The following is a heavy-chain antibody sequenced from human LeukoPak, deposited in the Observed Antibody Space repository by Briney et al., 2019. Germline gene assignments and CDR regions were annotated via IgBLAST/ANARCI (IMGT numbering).Heavy chain of an antibody. J-gene: IGHJ3*02. V-gene: IGHV3-21*01. Sequence: GGSLRLSCAASGFTFSSYSMNWVRQAPGKGLEWVSSISGSSSYIYYADSVKGRFTISRDNAKNSLYLQMNSLRAEDTAVYYCARVDYDILTGYYMYAFDIWGQGTMVTVSA. CDR3: ARVDYDILTGYYMYAFDI. CDR2: ISGSSSYI. CDR1: GFTFSSYS. D-gene: IGHD3-9*01.